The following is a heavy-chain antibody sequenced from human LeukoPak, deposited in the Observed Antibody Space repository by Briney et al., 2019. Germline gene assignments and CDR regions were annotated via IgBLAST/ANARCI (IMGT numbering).Heavy chain of an antibody. J-gene: IGHJ6*02. CDR3: AKDIGDGPPYGMDV. CDR2: VSGSGGST. Sequence: PGGSLRLSCAASGFTFSSYAMSWVRQAPGKGLEWVSAVSGSGGSTYYADSVKGRFTISRDNSKNTLYLQMNSLRAEDTAVYYCAKDIGDGPPYGMDVWGQGTTVTVSS. V-gene: IGHV3-23*01. CDR1: GFTFSSYA. D-gene: IGHD3-10*01.